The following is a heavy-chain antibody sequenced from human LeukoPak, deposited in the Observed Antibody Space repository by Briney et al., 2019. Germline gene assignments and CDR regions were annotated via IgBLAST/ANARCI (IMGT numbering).Heavy chain of an antibody. CDR1: GYTFTSYY. J-gene: IGHJ6*02. CDR2: INPSGGST. CDR3: ARGGGYSSGPSLLYYGMDV. Sequence: ASVKVFCKASGYTFTSYYMHWVRQAPGQGLEWKGLINPSGGSTSYAQKFQGRVTMTRDTSTSTVYMELSSLRSEDTAVYYCARGGGYSSGPSLLYYGMDVWGQGTTVTVSS. V-gene: IGHV1-46*01. D-gene: IGHD6-19*01.